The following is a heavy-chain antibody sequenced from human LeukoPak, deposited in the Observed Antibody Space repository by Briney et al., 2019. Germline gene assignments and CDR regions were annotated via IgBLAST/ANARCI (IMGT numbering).Heavy chain of an antibody. J-gene: IGHJ6*02. CDR1: GFTFSSYG. Sequence: PGGSLRLSCAASGFTFSSYGMHWLRQAPGKGLEWVAFISYDGRNKYYADSVKGRFTLSRDNSKNTLYLQMNSLRAEDTAVYYCAKGVVGSSPYYYYGMDVCGQGATVTVSS. CDR2: ISYDGRNK. V-gene: IGHV3-30*18. D-gene: IGHD6-6*01. CDR3: AKGVVGSSPYYYYGMDV.